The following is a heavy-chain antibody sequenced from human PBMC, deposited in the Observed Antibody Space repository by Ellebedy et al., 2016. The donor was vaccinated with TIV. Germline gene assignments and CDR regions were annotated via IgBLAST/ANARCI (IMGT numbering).Heavy chain of an antibody. J-gene: IGHJ4*02. D-gene: IGHD5-24*01. CDR1: GFTFSNYW. CDR3: ARGGDGHNPQQLDY. Sequence: PGGSLRLSCAASGFTFSNYWIHWVRQAPGKGLEWVAMIWYDGRNKAYGDSLKGRFSVSRDNSENTLYLQMNSLRAEDTAVYYCARGGDGHNPQQLDYWGQGTLVTVSS. CDR2: IWYDGRNK. V-gene: IGHV3-33*08.